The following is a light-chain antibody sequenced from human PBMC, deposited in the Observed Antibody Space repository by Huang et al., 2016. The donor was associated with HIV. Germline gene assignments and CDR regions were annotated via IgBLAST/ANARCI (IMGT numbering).Light chain of an antibody. J-gene: IGKJ2*01. Sequence: EIVLTQSPATLSLSPGERATLSCRASESVSSYLAWYQQKTGQAPRLGIYDAANRATGIPARFSGSGSGTDFTRTISSLEPEDFAVYYCQQRSNWPYTCAQGTILDIK. CDR2: DAA. CDR3: QQRSNWPYT. V-gene: IGKV3-11*01. CDR1: ESVSSY.